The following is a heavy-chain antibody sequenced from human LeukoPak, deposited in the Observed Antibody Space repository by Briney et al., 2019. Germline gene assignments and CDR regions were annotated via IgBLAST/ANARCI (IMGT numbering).Heavy chain of an antibody. V-gene: IGHV4-30-4*01. CDR3: ASGELNYYDSSGSCLYYGMDV. J-gene: IGHJ6*02. Sequence: SETLSVTCTVSGGSINSGDYYWSWIRQPPGKGLEWIGYIHYNGSTYYNPSLKSRVTISVDTSKNQFSLKLTSVTAADTAVYYCASGELNYYDSSGSCLYYGMDVWGQGTTVTVSS. D-gene: IGHD3-22*01. CDR1: GGSINSGDYY. CDR2: IHYNGST.